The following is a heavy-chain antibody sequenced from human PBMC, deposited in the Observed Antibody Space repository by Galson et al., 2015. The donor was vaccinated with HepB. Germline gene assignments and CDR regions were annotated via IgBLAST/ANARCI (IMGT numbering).Heavy chain of an antibody. V-gene: IGHV3-21*01. J-gene: IGHJ5*02. CDR2: ISATSSYV. CDR1: GFTFSRHS. D-gene: IGHD3-3*01. Sequence: SLRLSCAASGFTFSRHSMNWIRQAPGKGLEWVSSISATSSYVHYADSMRDRFTNTRDNAKNSLFLRMTSLRVEDTAVYYCARGSTEDITLLVGTTSVGWFDPWGQGTLVTVSP. CDR3: ARGSTEDITLLVGTTSVGWFDP.